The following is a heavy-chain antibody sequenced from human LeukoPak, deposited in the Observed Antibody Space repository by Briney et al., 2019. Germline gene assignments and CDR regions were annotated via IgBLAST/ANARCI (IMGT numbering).Heavy chain of an antibody. Sequence: ASVKVSCKASGYTFTSYGISWVRQAPGQGLEWMGWISAYNGNTNYAQKLQGRVTMTTDTSTSTAYMELRSQRSDDTAVYYCAGYGSGSYYNDLYNWFDPWGQGTLVTVSS. CDR1: GYTFTSYG. CDR2: ISAYNGNT. D-gene: IGHD3-10*01. CDR3: AGYGSGSYYNDLYNWFDP. V-gene: IGHV1-18*01. J-gene: IGHJ5*02.